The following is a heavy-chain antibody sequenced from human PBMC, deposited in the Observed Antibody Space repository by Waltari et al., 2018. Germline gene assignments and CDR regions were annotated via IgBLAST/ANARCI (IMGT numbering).Heavy chain of an antibody. Sequence: QVQLVQSGAEVKKPGSPVKVSCETSCGAFTNYAITWVRQAPGQGLEWMGGIIPFFNTTNSAPKFQDRLTITADASTNTAYMELSSLRSDDTAVYYCARDHYYGSGSYYDYWGQGTLVTVSS. CDR3: ARDHYYGSGSYYDY. D-gene: IGHD3-10*01. V-gene: IGHV1-69*12. J-gene: IGHJ4*02. CDR1: CGAFTNYA. CDR2: IIPFFNTT.